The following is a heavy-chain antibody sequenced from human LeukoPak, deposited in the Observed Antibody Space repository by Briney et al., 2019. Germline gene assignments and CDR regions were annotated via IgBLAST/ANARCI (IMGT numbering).Heavy chain of an antibody. V-gene: IGHV4-31*03. CDR2: IYYSGST. D-gene: IGHD3-22*01. Sequence: PSQTLSLTCTVSGGSISSGGYYWSWIRQHPGKGLEWIGYIYYSGSTYYNPSLKSRVTISVDTSKNQFSLKLSSVTAADTAVYYCAGNYYDSSDYFGLHYFDYWGQGTLVTVSS. CDR3: AGNYYDSSDYFGLHYFDY. J-gene: IGHJ4*02. CDR1: GGSISSGGYY.